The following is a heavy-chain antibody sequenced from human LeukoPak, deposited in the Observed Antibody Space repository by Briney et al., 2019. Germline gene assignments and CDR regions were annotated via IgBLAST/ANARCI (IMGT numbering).Heavy chain of an antibody. V-gene: IGHV1-18*01. Sequence: ASVKVSCSSSGYILTNYGIYWVRQAPGQGLEWMGWINTYNGETDYAQNFQGRVTMTTDTSTSTAYMDLRSLTSDDTAVYYCARGRLGVSGYKDYLDYWARGPWSPSPQ. J-gene: IGHJ4*02. D-gene: IGHD5-12*01. CDR1: GYILTNYG. CDR2: INTYNGET. CDR3: ARGRLGVSGYKDYLDY.